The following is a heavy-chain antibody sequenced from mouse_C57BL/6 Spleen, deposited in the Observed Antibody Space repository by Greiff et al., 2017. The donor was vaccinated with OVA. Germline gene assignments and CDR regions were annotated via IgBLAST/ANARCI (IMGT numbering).Heavy chain of an antibody. CDR1: GFTFTDYY. J-gene: IGHJ3*01. Sequence: EVHLVESGGGLVQPGGSLSLSCAASGFTFTDYYMSWVRQPPGKALEWLGFIRNKANGYTTEYSASVKGRFTISRDNSQSILYLQMNALRAEDSATYYCASSYYYGSSPAWFAYWGQGTLVTVSA. D-gene: IGHD1-1*01. V-gene: IGHV7-3*01. CDR2: IRNKANGYTT. CDR3: ASSYYYGSSPAWFAY.